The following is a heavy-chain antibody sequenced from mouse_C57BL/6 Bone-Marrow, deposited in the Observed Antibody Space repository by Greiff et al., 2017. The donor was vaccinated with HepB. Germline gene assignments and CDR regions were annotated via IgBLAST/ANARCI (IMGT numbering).Heavy chain of an antibody. D-gene: IGHD1-1*01. V-gene: IGHV1-5*01. Sequence: VQLQQSGTVLARPGASVKMSCKTSGYTFTSYWMHWVKQRPGQGLEWIGAIYPGNSDTSYNQKFKGKAKLTAVTSASTAYMELSSLTNEDSAVYYCTGNYGSSSAWFAYWGQGTLVTVSA. J-gene: IGHJ3*01. CDR3: TGNYGSSSAWFAY. CDR2: IYPGNSDT. CDR1: GYTFTSYW.